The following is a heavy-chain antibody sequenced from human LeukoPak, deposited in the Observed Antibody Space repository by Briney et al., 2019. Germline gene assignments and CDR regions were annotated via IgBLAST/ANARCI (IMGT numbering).Heavy chain of an antibody. CDR1: GFTFSSYA. Sequence: GRSLRLSCAASGFTFSSYAMHWVRQAPGKGLEWVAVISYDGSNKYYADSVKGRFTISRDNSKNTLYLQMNSLRAEDTAVYYCAREHSGYSSGWSEYYFDYWGQGTLVTVSS. J-gene: IGHJ4*02. CDR2: ISYDGSNK. CDR3: AREHSGYSSGWSEYYFDY. V-gene: IGHV3-30-3*01. D-gene: IGHD6-19*01.